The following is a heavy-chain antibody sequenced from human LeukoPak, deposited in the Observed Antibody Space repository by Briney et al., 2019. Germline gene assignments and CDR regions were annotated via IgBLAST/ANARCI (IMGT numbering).Heavy chain of an antibody. CDR1: GFTFSSYA. CDR2: IGGSGGST. Sequence: SGGSLRLSCAASGFTFSSYAMSWVRQAPGKGLEWVSAIGGSGGSTYYAGSVKGRFTISRDNSKNTLYLQMNSLRAEDTAVYYCAKGGLGELSLYVPEFDPWGQGTLVTVSS. J-gene: IGHJ5*02. D-gene: IGHD3-16*02. V-gene: IGHV3-23*01. CDR3: AKGGLGELSLYVPEFDP.